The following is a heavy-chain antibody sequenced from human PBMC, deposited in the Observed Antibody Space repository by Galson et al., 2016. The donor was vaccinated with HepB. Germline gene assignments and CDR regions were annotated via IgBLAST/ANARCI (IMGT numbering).Heavy chain of an antibody. CDR1: GFTFSSYS. D-gene: IGHD1-1*01. CDR2: ISVYRTI. Sequence: SLRLSCAASGFTFSSYSMNWVRQAPGKGLEWVSYISVYRTIYYADSVKGRFTISRDNARNSLYLQMNTLRADDTAVFYCARSVEGHFDYWGQGILVTVSS. V-gene: IGHV3-48*04. J-gene: IGHJ4*02. CDR3: ARSVEGHFDY.